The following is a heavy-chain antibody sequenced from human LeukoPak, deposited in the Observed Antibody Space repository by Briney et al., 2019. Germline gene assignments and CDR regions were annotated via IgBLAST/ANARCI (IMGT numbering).Heavy chain of an antibody. D-gene: IGHD3-16*01. CDR2: INSDGSST. CDR3: ARSSAGGFDY. V-gene: IGHV3-74*01. Sequence: GGSLRLSCAASGFTPDDYAMHWVRQAPGKGLGWVSRINSDGSSTSYADSVKGRFTISRDNATNTLYLQMNSLRAEDTAVYYCARSSAGGFDYWGQGTLVTVSS. CDR1: GFTPDDYA. J-gene: IGHJ4*02.